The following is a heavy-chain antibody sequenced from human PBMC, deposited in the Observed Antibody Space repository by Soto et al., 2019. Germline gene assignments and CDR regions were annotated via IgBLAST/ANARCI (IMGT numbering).Heavy chain of an antibody. D-gene: IGHD3-10*01. CDR2: ISSSSSYT. Sequence: GGSLRLSCAASGFTFSDYYMSWIRQAPGKGLEWVSYISSSSSYTNYADSVKGRFTISRDNAKNSLYLQMNSLRAEDTAVYYCARDHYGPGWFDPWGQGTLVTVSS. CDR3: ARDHYGPGWFDP. J-gene: IGHJ5*02. V-gene: IGHV3-11*05. CDR1: GFTFSDYY.